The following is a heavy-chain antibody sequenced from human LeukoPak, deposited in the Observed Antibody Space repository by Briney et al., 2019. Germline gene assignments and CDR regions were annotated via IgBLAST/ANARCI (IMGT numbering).Heavy chain of an antibody. J-gene: IGHJ5*02. D-gene: IGHD1-26*01. CDR2: MNPNSGNT. CDR1: GYTFTNYD. Sequence: ASVKVSCKASGYTFTNYDINWVRQAAGQGLEWMGWMNPNSGNTGYAQKFQGRVTMTRDTSISTAYMELSSLKSEDTAVYYCARGTSGWFDPWGQGTLVTVSS. V-gene: IGHV1-8*01. CDR3: ARGTSGWFDP.